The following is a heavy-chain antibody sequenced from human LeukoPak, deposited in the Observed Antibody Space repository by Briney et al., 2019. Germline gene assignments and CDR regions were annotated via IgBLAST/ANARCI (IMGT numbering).Heavy chain of an antibody. D-gene: IGHD5-18*01. CDR3: AKSGYSYGYYYFDY. J-gene: IGHJ4*02. V-gene: IGHV3-23*01. CDR2: ISGSGGST. CDR1: GFTFNNYG. Sequence: GGSLRLSCAASGFTFNNYGMTWVRQAPGKGLEWVSAISGSGGSTYYADSVKGRFTISRDNSKNTLYLQMNSLRAEDTAVYYCAKSGYSYGYYYFDYWGQGTLVTVSS.